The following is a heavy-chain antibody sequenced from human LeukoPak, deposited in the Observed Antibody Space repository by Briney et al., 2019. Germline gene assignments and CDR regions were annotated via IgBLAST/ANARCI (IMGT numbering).Heavy chain of an antibody. D-gene: IGHD2-15*01. V-gene: IGHV3-30-3*01. J-gene: IGHJ4*02. Sequence: GGSLRLSCAASGFTFSSYAMHWVRQAPGKGLEWVAVISYDGSNKYYVDSVKGRFTISRDNSKNTLYLQMNSLRAEDTAVYYCARDRGVVVAATDLDYWGQGTLVTVSP. CDR3: ARDRGVVVAATDLDY. CDR2: ISYDGSNK. CDR1: GFTFSSYA.